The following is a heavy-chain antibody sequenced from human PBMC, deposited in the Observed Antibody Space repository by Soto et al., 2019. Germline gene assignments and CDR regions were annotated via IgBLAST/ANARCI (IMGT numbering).Heavy chain of an antibody. Sequence: PLVIQRVRYSVSDGNIIDYGGSWIRQPPGKGLEWIGYIYYSGSTNYNPSLKSRVTISVDTSKNQFSLKLSSVTAADTAVYYGGRFNPVQASAIWGQGTMVT. V-gene: IGHV4-59*01. J-gene: IGHJ3*02. CDR1: DGNIIDYG. D-gene: IGHD1-1*01. CDR3: GRFNPVQASAI. CDR2: IYYSGST.